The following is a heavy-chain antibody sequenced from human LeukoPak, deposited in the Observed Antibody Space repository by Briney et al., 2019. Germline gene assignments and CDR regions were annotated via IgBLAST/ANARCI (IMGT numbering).Heavy chain of an antibody. Sequence: GGSLRLSCAASGFTFSSYEMNWVRQAPGKGLEWVSGISWNSGSIGYADSVKGRFTISRDNAKNSLYLQMNGLRAEDTALYYCAKDGLHYSAYLDYWGQGTLVTVSS. CDR3: AKDGLHYSAYLDY. CDR2: ISWNSGSI. V-gene: IGHV3-9*01. J-gene: IGHJ4*02. CDR1: GFTFSSYE. D-gene: IGHD4/OR15-4a*01.